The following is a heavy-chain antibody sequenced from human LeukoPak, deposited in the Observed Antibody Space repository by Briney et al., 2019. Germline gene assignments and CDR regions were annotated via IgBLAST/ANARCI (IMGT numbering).Heavy chain of an antibody. J-gene: IGHJ4*02. CDR2: IYWDDNQ. CDR3: AHRTYHYDSSGYYQRVDY. CDR1: GFSLSTTGVS. Sequence: SGPTLVNPTQTLTLTCSFSGFSLSTTGVSVGWIRQTPGEVLEWVALIYWDDNQRYSPSLKSRLTITKDTSKNQVVLTMTNVDPADTATYYCAHRTYHYDSSGYYQRVDYWGQGTPVTVSS. D-gene: IGHD3-22*01. V-gene: IGHV2-5*02.